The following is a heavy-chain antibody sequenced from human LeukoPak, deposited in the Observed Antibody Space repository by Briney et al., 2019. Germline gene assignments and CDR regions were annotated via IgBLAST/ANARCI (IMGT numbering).Heavy chain of an antibody. CDR2: IWYDGSNE. CDR1: GFTFSSYG. D-gene: IGHD5-18*01. Sequence: GGSLRLSCAASGFTFSSYGMHWVRQAPGKGLEWVAVIWYDGSNEYYADSVKGRFTISRDNSKNTLYLQMDSLRAEDTAVYYCAKDLYSYGPDAFDIWGQGTMVTVSS. J-gene: IGHJ3*02. CDR3: AKDLYSYGPDAFDI. V-gene: IGHV3-33*06.